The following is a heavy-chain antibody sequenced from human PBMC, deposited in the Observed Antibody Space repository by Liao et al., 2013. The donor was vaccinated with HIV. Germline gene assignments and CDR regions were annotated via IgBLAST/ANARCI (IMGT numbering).Heavy chain of an antibody. CDR2: ISGSGST. J-gene: IGHJ4*02. D-gene: IGHD6-6*01. CDR3: ARAEYSSSPFDY. CDR1: SDSISGYY. V-gene: IGHV4-4*07. Sequence: QVQLQESGPGLVKPSETLSLTCTVSSDSISGYYWTWIRQPAGKGLDWIGRISGSGSTNYNSSLKSRVTMSVDTSKNQFSLKLSSVTAADTAVYYCARAEYSSSPFDYWGQGTLVTVSS.